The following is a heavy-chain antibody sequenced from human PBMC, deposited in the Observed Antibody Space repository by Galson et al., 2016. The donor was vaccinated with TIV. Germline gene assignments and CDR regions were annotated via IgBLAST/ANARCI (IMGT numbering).Heavy chain of an antibody. V-gene: IGHV4-4*02. Sequence: LSLTCTVSGDSITSINWCAWVRQPPGKGLEWIGEIHQSGTTNYNPSLKSRVTMSVDKPKNQVSLKVNSVAAADTAVYYCAKFISGLYGMDVWGQGTTVTVSS. J-gene: IGHJ6*02. CDR1: GDSITSINW. CDR2: IHQSGTT. D-gene: IGHD2/OR15-2a*01. CDR3: AKFISGLYGMDV.